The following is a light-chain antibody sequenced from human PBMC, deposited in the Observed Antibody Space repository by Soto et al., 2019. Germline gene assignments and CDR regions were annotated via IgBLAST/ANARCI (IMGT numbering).Light chain of an antibody. V-gene: IGLV2-14*03. J-gene: IGLJ1*01. CDR2: DVS. CDR1: GSDVRGNKY. CDR3: SAFTGTTSA. Sequence: QSALTQPASVSGSPGQSITISCTGTGSDVRGNKYVSWYQHYPGKAPKLMISDVSNRPSGISNRFSGSKSGDTASLTISGLQAVDEADYYCSAFTGTTSALGTGTRVTVL.